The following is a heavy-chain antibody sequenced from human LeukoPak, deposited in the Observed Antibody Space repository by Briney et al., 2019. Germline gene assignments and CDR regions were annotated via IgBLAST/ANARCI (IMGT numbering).Heavy chain of an antibody. Sequence: PSETLSLTCTVSGGSISSYYWSWIRQPPGKGLEWIGYIYYSGSTNYNPSLKSRVTISVDTSKNQFSLKLSSVIAADTAVYYCAGQYSSSWFTGSWFDPWGQGTLVTVSS. CDR2: IYYSGST. J-gene: IGHJ5*02. CDR1: GGSISSYY. V-gene: IGHV4-59*01. CDR3: AGQYSSSWFTGSWFDP. D-gene: IGHD6-13*01.